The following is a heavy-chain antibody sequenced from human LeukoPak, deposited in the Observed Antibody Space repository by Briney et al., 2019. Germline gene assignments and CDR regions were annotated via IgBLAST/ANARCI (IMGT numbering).Heavy chain of an antibody. CDR1: GYISTGYY. CDR2: IDPNTGGT. V-gene: IGHV1-2*02. J-gene: IGHJ5*02. CDR3: AREAAAALRYWFDP. D-gene: IGHD6-13*01. Sequence: ASVKVSCKASGYISTGYYMHWVRQAPGQGLEWMGWIDPNTGGTNYAQKFQGRVTMTRDTSISTAFMELSRLRSDDTAVYYCAREAAAALRYWFDPWGQGTLVTVSS.